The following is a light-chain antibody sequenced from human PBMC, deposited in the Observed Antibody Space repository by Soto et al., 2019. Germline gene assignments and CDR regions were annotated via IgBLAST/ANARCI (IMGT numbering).Light chain of an antibody. CDR2: DAS. J-gene: IGKJ1*01. CDR3: QQYNRHPWT. CDR1: QSISSR. V-gene: IGKV1-5*01. Sequence: DIQMTQSPSTLSASVGDRVTITCRASQSISSRLAWYPQKPVKAPKLLIYDASSLESGVPSRFSGSRSGTSFLLTASSPQPYDIAPYDCQQYNRHPWTCGQGTKLEIK.